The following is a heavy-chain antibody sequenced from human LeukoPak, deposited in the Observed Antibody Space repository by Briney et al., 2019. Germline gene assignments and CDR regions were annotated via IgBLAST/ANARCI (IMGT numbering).Heavy chain of an antibody. CDR2: IYYSGST. D-gene: IGHD3-9*01. CDR3: ASINSDILTGYQTGNFDY. J-gene: IGHJ4*02. V-gene: IGHV4-30-4*08. CDR1: GGSISSGDYY. Sequence: KTSETLSLTCTVSGGSISSGDYYWSWIRQPPGKGLEWIGYIYYSGSTYYNPSLKSRVTISVDTSKNQFSLKLSSVTAADTAVYYCASINSDILTGYQTGNFDYWGQGTLVTVSS.